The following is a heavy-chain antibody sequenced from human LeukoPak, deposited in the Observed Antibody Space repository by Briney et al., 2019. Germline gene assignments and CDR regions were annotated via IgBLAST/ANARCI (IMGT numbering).Heavy chain of an antibody. J-gene: IGHJ6*03. CDR1: GFTFSSYA. D-gene: IGHD6-25*01. CDR2: ISYDGSNK. CDR3: ARFAAGGSCYYYMDV. Sequence: GRSLRLSCAASGFTFSSYAMHWVRQAPGKGLEWVAVISYDGSNKYYADSVKGRFTISRDNSKNTLYLQMNSLRAEDTAVYYCARFAAGGSCYYYMDVWGKGTTVTVSS. V-gene: IGHV3-30-3*01.